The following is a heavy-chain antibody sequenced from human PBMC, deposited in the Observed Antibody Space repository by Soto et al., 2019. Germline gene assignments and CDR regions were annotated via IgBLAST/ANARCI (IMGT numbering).Heavy chain of an antibody. V-gene: IGHV4-34*01. D-gene: IGHD3-10*01. J-gene: IGHJ4*01. Sequence: QVPLQQWGAGLLKPSETLSLTCAVYGGSFSGYYLTCIRQPPGTGLEWIGEINHSGSTNYNPSLKSRLNLAGDTSMNHFFLWLTTVAAAAPVVYYGARDKITAIFDYWGHGTLVTGSS. CDR3: ARDKITAIFDY. CDR2: INHSGST. CDR1: GGSFSGYY.